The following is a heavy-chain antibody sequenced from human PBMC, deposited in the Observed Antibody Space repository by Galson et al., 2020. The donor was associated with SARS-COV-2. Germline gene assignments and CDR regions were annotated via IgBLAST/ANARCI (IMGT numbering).Heavy chain of an antibody. CDR1: GFTFSSYG. D-gene: IGHD6-19*01. V-gene: IGHV3-33*01. J-gene: IGHJ6*02. CDR3: ARDGQWQVRGMDV. CDR2: IWYDGSNK. Sequence: GESLKISCAASGFTFSSYGMHWVRQAPGKGLEWVAVIWYDGSNKYYADSVKGRFTISRDNSKNTLYLQMNSLRAEDTAVYYCARDGQWQVRGMDVLGQGTTVSVSS.